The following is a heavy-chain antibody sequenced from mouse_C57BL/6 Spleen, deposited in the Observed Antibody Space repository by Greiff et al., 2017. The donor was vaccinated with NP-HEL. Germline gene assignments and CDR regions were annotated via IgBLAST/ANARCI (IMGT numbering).Heavy chain of an antibody. V-gene: IGHV1-54*01. CDR2: INPGSGGT. J-gene: IGHJ3*01. Sequence: QVHVKQSGAELVRPGTSVKVSCKASGYAFTNYLIEWVKQRPGQGLEWIGVINPGSGGTNYNEKFKGKATLTADKSSSTAYMQLSSLTSEDSAVYFCASSPIYYDYDVGAYWGQGTLVTVSA. D-gene: IGHD2-4*01. CDR1: GYAFTNYL. CDR3: ASSPIYYDYDVGAY.